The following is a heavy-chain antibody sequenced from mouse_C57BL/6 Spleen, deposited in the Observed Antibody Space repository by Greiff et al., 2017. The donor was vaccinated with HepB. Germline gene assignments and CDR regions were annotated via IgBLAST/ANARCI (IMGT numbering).Heavy chain of an antibody. D-gene: IGHD2-1*01. Sequence: QVQLKESGTELVKPGASVKLSCKASGYTFTSYWMHWVKQRPGQGLEWIGNINPSNGGTNYNEKFKSKATLTVDKSSSTAYMQLSSLTSEDSAVYYCARKGVYGNYYFDYWGQGTTLTVSS. J-gene: IGHJ2*01. CDR1: GYTFTSYW. CDR3: ARKGVYGNYYFDY. V-gene: IGHV1-53*01. CDR2: INPSNGGT.